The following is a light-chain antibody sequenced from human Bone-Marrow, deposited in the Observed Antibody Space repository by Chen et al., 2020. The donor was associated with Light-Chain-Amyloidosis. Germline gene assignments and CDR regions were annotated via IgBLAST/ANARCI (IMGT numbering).Light chain of an antibody. CDR1: QVLTNP. CDR3: QQYSTTPWT. Sequence: DIQMTQSPSSLSASVGDRVTITCRASQVLTNPVAWYQQKPGKAPKLLLYAASRLQSGVPSRFSGSESGTEYTLTISSLPPEDFATYYCQQYSTTPWTFGQGTKVEIK. V-gene: IGKV1-NL1*01. CDR2: AAS. J-gene: IGKJ1*01.